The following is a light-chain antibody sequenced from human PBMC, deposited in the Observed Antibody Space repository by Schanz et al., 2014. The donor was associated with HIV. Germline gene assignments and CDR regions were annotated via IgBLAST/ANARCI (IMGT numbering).Light chain of an antibody. V-gene: IGLV1-44*01. Sequence: QSVLTQPPSASGTPGQRVSISCSGSSSNIGSNSVNWYQQLPGTAPKLMIYDVTKRPSGVPARFSGSKSGNTASLTVSGLQADDEADYYCSSYGGGDTLLFGGGTKLTVL. J-gene: IGLJ3*02. CDR2: DVT. CDR1: SSNIGSNS. CDR3: SSYGGGDTLL.